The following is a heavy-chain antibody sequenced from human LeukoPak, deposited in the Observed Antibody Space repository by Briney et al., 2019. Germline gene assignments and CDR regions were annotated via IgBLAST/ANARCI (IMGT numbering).Heavy chain of an antibody. D-gene: IGHD1-26*01. CDR1: GFPVSSNY. CDR3: ARNRRMVGPTDPFDY. Sequence: PGGSLSLSFAASGFPVSSNYMSWVRQAPGKGLEWVSVIYSGGTTYYADSVKGRFTISRDNSNNTLYLQMNSLRAEDTAVYYCARNRRMVGPTDPFDYWGQGTLVTVSS. J-gene: IGHJ4*02. V-gene: IGHV3-66*01. CDR2: IYSGGTT.